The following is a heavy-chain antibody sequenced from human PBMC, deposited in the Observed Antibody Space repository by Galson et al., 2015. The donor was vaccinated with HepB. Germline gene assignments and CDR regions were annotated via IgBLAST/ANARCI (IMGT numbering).Heavy chain of an antibody. D-gene: IGHD2-21*01. CDR3: ALIRPLWPLDN. CDR2: IDNDGSGE. CDR1: GITFTSYW. Sequence: SLRLSCAASGITFTSYWMSWVRQAPGKGLEWVANIDNDGSGEAYADSVRGRFTISRDNARNSLYLQMNSLTAEDTAVYRCALIRPLWPLDNWGQGTLVTVSS. V-gene: IGHV3-7*03. J-gene: IGHJ4*02.